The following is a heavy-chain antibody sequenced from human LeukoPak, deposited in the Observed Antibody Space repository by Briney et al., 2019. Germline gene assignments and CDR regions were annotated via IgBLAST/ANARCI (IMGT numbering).Heavy chain of an antibody. CDR3: TSTRYYYYYYVDV. Sequence: GGSLRLSCTASGFTFGDYAMSWVRQAPGKGLEWVGFIRSKAYGGTTEYAASVKGRFTISRDDSKSIAYLQMNSLKTEDTAVYYCTSTRYYYYYYVDVWGKGTTVTVSS. D-gene: IGHD5/OR15-5a*01. CDR1: GFTFGDYA. V-gene: IGHV3-49*04. CDR2: IRSKAYGGTT. J-gene: IGHJ6*03.